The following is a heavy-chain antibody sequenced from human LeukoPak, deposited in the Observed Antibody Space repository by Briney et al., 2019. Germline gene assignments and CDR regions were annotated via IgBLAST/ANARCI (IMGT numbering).Heavy chain of an antibody. Sequence: ASVKVSCKASGYTFTSYDINWVRQATGQGLEWMGWMNPNSGNTGYAQKFQDRVTITRNTSISTAYMELSSLRSEDTAVYYCARGRMSYSSSWYYFDYWGQGTLVTVSS. D-gene: IGHD6-13*01. CDR2: MNPNSGNT. CDR3: ARGRMSYSSSWYYFDY. CDR1: GYTFTSYD. J-gene: IGHJ4*02. V-gene: IGHV1-8*03.